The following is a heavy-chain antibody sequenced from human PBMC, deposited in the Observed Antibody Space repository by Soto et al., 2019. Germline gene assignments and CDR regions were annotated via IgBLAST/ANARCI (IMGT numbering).Heavy chain of an antibody. J-gene: IGHJ3*02. CDR1: GGFVSSGSYY. CDR2: MSHSGGT. V-gene: IGHV4-34*01. D-gene: IGHD1-1*01. CDR3: ARVERGTATTVVDAFDI. Sequence: QVQLQQWGAGLLKPSETLSLTCAVYGGFVSSGSYYWSWIRQPPGKGLEWIGEMSHSGGTHFNPSLKSRVTIPADTSKNQFSLKMSSVTAADTALYYCARVERGTATTVVDAFDIWGPGTMVTVSS.